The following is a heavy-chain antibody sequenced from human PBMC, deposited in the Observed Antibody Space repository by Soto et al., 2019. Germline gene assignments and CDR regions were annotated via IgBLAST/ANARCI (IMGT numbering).Heavy chain of an antibody. CDR2: IFYSGST. Sequence: PLETLSLTCTVSGGSISSSSYYWGWIRQPPGKGLEWIGSIFYSGSTYYNPSLKSRVTISVDTSKNQFSLKLSSVTAADTAVYYCPCIPSGGYFHGSYYYGMDGWSQG. V-gene: IGHV4-39*01. D-gene: IGHD5-18*01. CDR3: PCIPSGGYFHGSYYYGMDG. J-gene: IGHJ6*02. CDR1: GGSISSSSYY.